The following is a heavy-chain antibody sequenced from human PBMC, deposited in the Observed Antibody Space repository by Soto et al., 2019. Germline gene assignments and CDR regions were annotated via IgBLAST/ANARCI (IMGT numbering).Heavy chain of an antibody. Sequence: GGSLRLSCAASGFTFSSYAMHWVRQAPGKGLEWVSVISGGGGSKYYADSVKGRFTISRDSSKNTLYLQMNSLRAEDTAVYYCAKGNSWSPALVLDIWGQGTMVT. D-gene: IGHD1-7*01. V-gene: IGHV3-23*01. CDR1: GFTFSSYA. CDR3: AKGNSWSPALVLDI. J-gene: IGHJ3*02. CDR2: ISGGGGSK.